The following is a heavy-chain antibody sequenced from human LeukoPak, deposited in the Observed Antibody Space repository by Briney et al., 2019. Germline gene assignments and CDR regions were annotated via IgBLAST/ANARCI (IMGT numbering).Heavy chain of an antibody. Sequence: GESLRLSCAASGFTFDDYGMNWVRQAPGKGLEWVSGINWNGGSTGYADSVKGRFTTSRDNAKNPLYLQMNSLRAEDTALYYCAKTYYYDSSGYWFDYWGQGTLVTVSS. D-gene: IGHD3-22*01. J-gene: IGHJ4*02. CDR3: AKTYYYDSSGYWFDY. CDR2: INWNGGST. V-gene: IGHV3-20*04. CDR1: GFTFDDYG.